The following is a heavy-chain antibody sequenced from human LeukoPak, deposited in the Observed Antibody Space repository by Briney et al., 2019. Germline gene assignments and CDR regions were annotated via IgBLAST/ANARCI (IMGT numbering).Heavy chain of an antibody. Sequence: GGSLRLSCAASGFTFSSYWMSWVRQAPGKGLEWVSSISSSSSYIYYADSVKGRFTISRDNAKNSLYLQMNSLRAEDTAVYYCARAGARIAAAGTSDYWGQGTLVTVSS. CDR3: ARAGARIAAAGTSDY. V-gene: IGHV3-21*01. CDR1: GFTFSSYW. J-gene: IGHJ4*02. D-gene: IGHD6-13*01. CDR2: ISSSSSYI.